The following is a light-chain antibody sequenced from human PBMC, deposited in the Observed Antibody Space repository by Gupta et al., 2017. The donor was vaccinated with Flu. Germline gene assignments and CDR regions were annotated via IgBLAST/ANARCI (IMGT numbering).Light chain of an antibody. CDR1: QSVSSSY. J-gene: IGKJ4*01. V-gene: IGKV3-20*01. Sequence: DIVLTQSPGTLSLSPGERATLSCRASQSVSSSYLAWYQQKPGQAPRLLIYGASSRATGIPDRFSGSGSGTDFTLTISRLEPEDFAVYYCQQYGSSPRVTFGGGTKVEIK. CDR3: QQYGSSPRVT. CDR2: GAS.